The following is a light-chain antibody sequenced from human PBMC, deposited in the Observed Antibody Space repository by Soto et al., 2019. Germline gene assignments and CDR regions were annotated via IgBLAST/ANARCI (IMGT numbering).Light chain of an antibody. V-gene: IGKV1-39*01. CDR1: RSIINW. CDR3: QQSYSTPRVT. Sequence: DIQVTQTPSSLSASVGDRVSITCRASRSIINWLAWYQQKPGKAPKLLIYAASSLQSGVPSRFSGSGSGTDFTLTISSLQPEDFATYYCQQSYSTPRVTFGQGTLLEIK. J-gene: IGKJ5*01. CDR2: AAS.